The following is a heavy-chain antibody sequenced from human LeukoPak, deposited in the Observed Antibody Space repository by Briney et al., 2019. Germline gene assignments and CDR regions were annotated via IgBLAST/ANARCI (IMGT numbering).Heavy chain of an antibody. CDR1: GYTFTIYD. V-gene: IGHV1-8*03. J-gene: IGHJ4*02. CDR3: ARGSAARDPFDY. Sequence: GASVKVSFKASGYTFTIYDINWVRQATGQGLEWMGWMNPNSGNTGYAQKFQGRVTITRNTSISTAYMELSSLRSEDTAVYYCARGSAARDPFDYWGQGTLVTVSS. D-gene: IGHD6-6*01. CDR2: MNPNSGNT.